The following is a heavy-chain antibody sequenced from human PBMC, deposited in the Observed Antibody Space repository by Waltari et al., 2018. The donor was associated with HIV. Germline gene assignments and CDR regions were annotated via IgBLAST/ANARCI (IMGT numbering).Heavy chain of an antibody. CDR2: IWYDGENK. V-gene: IGHV3-33*01. D-gene: IGHD3-22*01. CDR1: GFTFSNFA. Sequence: QVQLVESGGGVVPPGRSLRLSCAASGFTFSNFAMHWVRQAPGKGLEWVAVIWYDGENKYYADSVKGRFTISRDNSKNTLYLQMNSLRVEDTAVYYCARGGYYYDISGYYHYWGQGTLVTV. CDR3: ARGGYYYDISGYYHY. J-gene: IGHJ4*02.